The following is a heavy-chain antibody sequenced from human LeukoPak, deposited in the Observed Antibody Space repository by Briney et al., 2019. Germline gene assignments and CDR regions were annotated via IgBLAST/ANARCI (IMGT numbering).Heavy chain of an antibody. V-gene: IGHV3-21*01. CDR2: ISSSSSYI. J-gene: IGHJ4*02. CDR1: GLTFSSYS. D-gene: IGHD1-26*01. CDR3: ARDSGSDRSLRY. Sequence: GGSLRLSCAASGLTFSSYSMNWVRQAPGKGLEWVSSISSSSSYIYYADSVKGRFTISRDNAKNSLYLQMNSLRAEDTAVYYCARDSGSDRSLRYWGQGTLVTVSS.